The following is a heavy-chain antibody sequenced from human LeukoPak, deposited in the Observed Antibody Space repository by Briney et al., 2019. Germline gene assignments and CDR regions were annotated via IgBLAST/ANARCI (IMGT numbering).Heavy chain of an antibody. V-gene: IGHV1-69*13. D-gene: IGHD6-19*01. Sequence: SVKVSCKASGGTFSSYAISWVRQAPGQGLEWMGGIIPIFGTANYAQKFQGRVTITADESTSTAYMELSSLRSEDTAVYYCARVTRIAVAVDWFDPWGQGTLVTVSS. CDR3: ARVTRIAVAVDWFDP. CDR1: GGTFSSYA. CDR2: IIPIFGTA. J-gene: IGHJ5*02.